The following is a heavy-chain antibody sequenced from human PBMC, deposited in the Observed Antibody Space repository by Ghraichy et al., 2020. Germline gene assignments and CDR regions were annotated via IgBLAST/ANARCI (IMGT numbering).Heavy chain of an antibody. Sequence: GSLRLSCAASGFTFSSYAMSWVRQAPGKGLEWVSAISGSGGSTYYADSVKGRFTISRDNSKNTLYLQMNSLRAEDTAVYYCAKEGLRFLEWLLYFDYWGQGTLVTVSS. CDR3: AKEGLRFLEWLLYFDY. V-gene: IGHV3-23*01. D-gene: IGHD3-3*01. CDR1: GFTFSSYA. J-gene: IGHJ4*02. CDR2: ISGSGGST.